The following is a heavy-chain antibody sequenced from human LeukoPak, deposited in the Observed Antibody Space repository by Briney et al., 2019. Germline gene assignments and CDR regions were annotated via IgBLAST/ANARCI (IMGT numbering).Heavy chain of an antibody. J-gene: IGHJ3*02. Sequence: ASVKVSCKASGYTLSNYGMSWVRQAPGQGLEWEAWINTYNGKTKYAQKLQGRVTVTKDTSTNTVYMQMRSLKSDDTAMYYCARDRAEWGFDAFHIWGQGTMVTVSS. D-gene: IGHD3-3*01. V-gene: IGHV1-18*01. CDR3: ARDRAEWGFDAFHI. CDR1: GYTLSNYG. CDR2: INTYNGKT.